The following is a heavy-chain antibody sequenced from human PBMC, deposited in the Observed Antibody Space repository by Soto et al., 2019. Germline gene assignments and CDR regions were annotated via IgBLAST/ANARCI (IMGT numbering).Heavy chain of an antibody. CDR1: RISILSSSYY. V-gene: IGHV4-39*07. J-gene: IGHJ4*02. CDR3: ARTPDY. CDR2: ISYSVST. Sequence: SATLSLTCPIIRISILSSSYYCGWIRQPPGKGLEWIGSISYSVSTYYNPSLKSRVTISVDRSKNQFSLKLSSVTAADTAVYYCARTPDYWGQGTLVTVS.